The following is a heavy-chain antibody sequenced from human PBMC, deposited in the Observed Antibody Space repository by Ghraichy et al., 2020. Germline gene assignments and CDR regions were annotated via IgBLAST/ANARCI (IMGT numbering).Heavy chain of an antibody. J-gene: IGHJ5*02. V-gene: IGHV4-39*02. CDR1: GASINSRSFY. Sequence: SETLSLTCAVSGASINSRSFYWGWIRQPPGKGLEWITSIYYSAHSYDNPSLKSRLTFSLDTSKNHFSLQLHSVTAADTAVYFCASARIVEVFGARNHNWFDPWGKGILVSVSS. CDR2: IYYSAHS. CDR3: ASARIVEVFGARNHNWFDP. D-gene: IGHD2-15*01.